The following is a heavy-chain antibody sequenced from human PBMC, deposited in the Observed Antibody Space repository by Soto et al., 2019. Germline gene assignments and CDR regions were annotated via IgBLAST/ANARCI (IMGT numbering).Heavy chain of an antibody. Sequence: GGSLRLSCAASGFTFRSSDLSSSAMSWVRQAPGKGLEWVSGFSGSDGTTQYADSVKGRFTISRDNSMNALFLQMNNLGAEDTAVYYCVRGTNDWYGIDYWGQGAPVTVSS. CDR3: VRGTNDWYGIDY. CDR1: GFTFRSSDLSSSA. V-gene: IGHV3-23*01. D-gene: IGHD3-9*01. CDR2: FSGSDGTT. J-gene: IGHJ4*02.